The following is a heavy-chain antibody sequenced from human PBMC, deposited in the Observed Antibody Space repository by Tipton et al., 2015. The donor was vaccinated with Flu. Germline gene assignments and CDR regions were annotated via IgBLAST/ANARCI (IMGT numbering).Heavy chain of an antibody. J-gene: IGHJ4*02. CDR2: INHSGST. D-gene: IGHD3-16*02. CDR1: GGSFSGYY. V-gene: IGHV4-34*01. Sequence: TLSLTCAVYGGSFSGYYWSWIRQPPGKGLEWIGEINHSGSTNYNPSLKSRVTISVDTSKNQFSLKLSSVTAADTAVYYCARGQDVWGSYRSYPTSLGNFDYWGQGTLVTVSS. CDR3: ARGQDVWGSYRSYPTSLGNFDY.